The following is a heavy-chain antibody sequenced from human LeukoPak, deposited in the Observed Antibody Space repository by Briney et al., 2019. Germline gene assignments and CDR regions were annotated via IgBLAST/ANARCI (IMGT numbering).Heavy chain of an antibody. CDR3: AKSGGWYGPYFDY. Sequence: SETLSLTCARYGGSFSGYYWSWIRQPPAKGLEWPGEINHSGSTNSHPSLKSRVTISVDTCKNQFSLKLSCVTAADTAVYYCAKSGGWYGPYFDYWGQGALVTVSS. V-gene: IGHV4-34*01. CDR1: GGSFSGYY. J-gene: IGHJ4*02. D-gene: IGHD6-19*01. CDR2: INHSGST.